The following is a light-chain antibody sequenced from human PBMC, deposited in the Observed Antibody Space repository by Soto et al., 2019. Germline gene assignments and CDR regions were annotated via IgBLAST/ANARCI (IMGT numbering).Light chain of an antibody. CDR3: QQYNSYSTWT. CDR1: QSISSR. J-gene: IGKJ1*01. Sequence: DIPMTQSPSTLSASVGDRVTITCRASQSISSRLAWYQQKPGKAPQVLIYTASSLQSGVPSRFSGSGSGTEFTLTISSLQPDDFATYYCQQYNSYSTWTFGQGTKVEIK. CDR2: TAS. V-gene: IGKV1-5*03.